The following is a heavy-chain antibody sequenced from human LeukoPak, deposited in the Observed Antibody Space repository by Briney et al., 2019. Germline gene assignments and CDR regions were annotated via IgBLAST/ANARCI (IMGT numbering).Heavy chain of an antibody. Sequence: ASVKVSCKASGGTFSSYAISWVRQASGQGLEWMGGIIPIFGTANYAQKFQGRVTITADESTSTAYMELSSLRSEDTAVYYCAREAVAAAGTLVRLGYWGQGTLVTVSS. J-gene: IGHJ4*02. CDR3: AREAVAAAGTLVRLGY. CDR1: GGTFSSYA. CDR2: IIPIFGTA. D-gene: IGHD6-13*01. V-gene: IGHV1-69*13.